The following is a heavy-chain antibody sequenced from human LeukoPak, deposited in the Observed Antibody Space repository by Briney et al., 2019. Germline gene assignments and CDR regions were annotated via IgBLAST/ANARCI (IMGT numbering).Heavy chain of an antibody. CDR2: FSGSGGNT. CDR1: GFTFSNYA. J-gene: IGHJ4*02. V-gene: IGHV3-23*01. Sequence: PGGSLRFSCAASGFTFSNYAMNWVRQAPGKGLEWVSTFSGSGGNTYYADSVKGRFTISRDDSKNTLCLQMDSLRAEDTAVYYCARDLNYWGQGTLVTVSS. CDR3: ARDLNY.